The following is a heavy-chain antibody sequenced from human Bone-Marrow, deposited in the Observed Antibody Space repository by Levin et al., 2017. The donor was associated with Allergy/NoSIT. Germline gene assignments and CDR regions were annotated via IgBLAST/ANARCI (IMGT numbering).Heavy chain of an antibody. V-gene: IGHV3-20*04. Sequence: PGGSLRLSCSASGFTFEDYGMSWVRQVPGKGLEWVSGIKWNGEVIGYGDSVKGRFTISRDNSKNSPYIQMNSLRAEDTALYYCARGGFWSGLDPSLDVWGQGAAVTVSS. CDR2: IKWNGEVI. CDR1: GFTFEDYG. J-gene: IGHJ6*02. CDR3: ARGGFWSGLDPSLDV. D-gene: IGHD3-3*01.